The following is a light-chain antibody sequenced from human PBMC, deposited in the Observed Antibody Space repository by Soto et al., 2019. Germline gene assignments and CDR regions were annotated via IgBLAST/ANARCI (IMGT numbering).Light chain of an antibody. J-gene: IGLJ2*01. CDR1: RSDIGSYNY. CDR2: EVN. CDR3: SSFTTANTVV. Sequence: ALTQPASVSGSPGQSITISCTGSRSDIGSYNYVSWYQHHPDKAPRLIIYEVNNRPSGVSNRFSGSKSGNTASLTVSGLQAEDEAFYFCSSFTTANTVVFGGGTKVTVL. V-gene: IGLV2-14*01.